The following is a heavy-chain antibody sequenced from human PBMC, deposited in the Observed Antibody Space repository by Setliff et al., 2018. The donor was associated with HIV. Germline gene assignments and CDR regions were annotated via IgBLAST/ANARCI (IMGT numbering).Heavy chain of an antibody. D-gene: IGHD4-17*01. CDR3: AREAVDDYARYFDY. CDR2: IIPIFGTA. Sequence: GASVKVSCKASGGAFSSYALSWVRQAPGQGLEWMGGIIPIFGTANYAQKFQGRVTITTDESTSTAYMELSSLRSEDTAVYYCAREAVDDYARYFDYWGQGSLVTVSS. V-gene: IGHV1-69*05. CDR1: GGAFSSYA. J-gene: IGHJ4*02.